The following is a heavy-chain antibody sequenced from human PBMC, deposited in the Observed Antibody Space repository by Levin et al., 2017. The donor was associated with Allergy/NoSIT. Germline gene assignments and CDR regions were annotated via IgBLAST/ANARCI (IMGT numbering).Heavy chain of an antibody. V-gene: IGHV3-48*03. J-gene: IGHJ4*02. CDR1: GFTFSSFE. CDR2: ISSSGSTI. D-gene: IGHD3-3*01. CDR3: ARQLGNFWSGYNYFDY. Sequence: SLKISCAASGFTFSSFEMNWVRQAPGKGLEWGSYISSSGSTIYYADSVKGRFTISRDNAKNSLYLQMNSLRAEDTAVYYCARQLGNFWSGYNYFDYWGQGTLVTVSS.